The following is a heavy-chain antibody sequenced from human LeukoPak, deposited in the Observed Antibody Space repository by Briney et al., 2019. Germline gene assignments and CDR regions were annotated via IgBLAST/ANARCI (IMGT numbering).Heavy chain of an antibody. CDR1: GFSFSSYW. J-gene: IGHJ6*02. CDR2: IKQDGSEK. Sequence: GGSLRLSCAASGFSFSSYWMSWVRQAPGKGLEWVDNIKQDGSEKYYVDSVKGRFTIARDNAKNSLYLQMSSLRAEDTAVYYCARHYGYYALDVWGQGTTVTVSS. D-gene: IGHD3-16*01. V-gene: IGHV3-7*01. CDR3: ARHYGYYALDV.